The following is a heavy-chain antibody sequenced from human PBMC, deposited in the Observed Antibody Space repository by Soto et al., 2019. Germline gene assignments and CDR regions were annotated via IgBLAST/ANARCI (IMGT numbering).Heavy chain of an antibody. CDR1: GYIFTSYG. Sequence: ASVKVSCKASGYIFTSYGISWVRQAPGQGLEWMGWISAYNGNTNYAQKLQGRVTMTTDTSTSTAYMELRSLRSDDTAVYYCARGSGYSSGKANDAFDIWGQGTMVTVSS. CDR3: ARGSGYSSGKANDAFDI. CDR2: ISAYNGNT. D-gene: IGHD6-19*01. J-gene: IGHJ3*02. V-gene: IGHV1-18*01.